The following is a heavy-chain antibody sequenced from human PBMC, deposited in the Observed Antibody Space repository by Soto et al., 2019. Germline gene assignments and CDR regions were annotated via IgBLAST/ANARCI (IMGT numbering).Heavy chain of an antibody. CDR2: MSYDGSRQ. CDR1: GFTLSGND. D-gene: IGHD2-2*01. V-gene: IGHV3-30*03. J-gene: IGHJ4*02. Sequence: QVQLVESGGGVVQPGRSLRLSCAASGFTLSGNDMHWVHQAPGKGPEWVAVMSYDGSRQYYADSVKGRFTISRDTSKSTLYLQMNSLTTEDTAVYYCARGGWYASWSSSDCWGQGTLVTVSS. CDR3: ARGGWYASWSSSDC.